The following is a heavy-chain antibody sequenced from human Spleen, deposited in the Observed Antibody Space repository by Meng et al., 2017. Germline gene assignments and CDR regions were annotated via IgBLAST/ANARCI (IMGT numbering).Heavy chain of an antibody. CDR1: GYPFTAYY. V-gene: IGHV1-2*06. CDR2: IIPNSGDT. CDR3: ARVRGWELLDY. D-gene: IGHD1-26*01. J-gene: IGHJ4*02. Sequence: HVQLVQSGAGVKEPGASVKVSCKPSGYPFTAYYIHWVRQAPGQGLEWMGHIIPNSGDTLYAPKFQGRVSMTADTSIGTAYVELSGLRSDDTAIYYCARVRGWELLDYWGQGTLVTVSS.